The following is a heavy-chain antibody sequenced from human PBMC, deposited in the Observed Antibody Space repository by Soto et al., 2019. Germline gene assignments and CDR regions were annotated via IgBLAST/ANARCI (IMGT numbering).Heavy chain of an antibody. V-gene: IGHV4-59*01. Sequence: SETLSLTCTVSGGSISSYYWSWIRQPPGKGLEWIGYMYYRGNTNYNPSLGSRVTIVDTPKNQFSLKLSSVTAADTAVYYCASHGPDSTVYVLQYWGRGTLVPVSS. CDR3: ASHGPDSTVYVLQY. CDR2: MYYRGNT. J-gene: IGHJ4*02. D-gene: IGHD3-22*01. CDR1: GGSISSYY.